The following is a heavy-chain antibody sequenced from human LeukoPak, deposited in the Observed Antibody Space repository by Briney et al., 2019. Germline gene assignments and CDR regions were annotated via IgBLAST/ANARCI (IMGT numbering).Heavy chain of an antibody. D-gene: IGHD1-1*01. CDR1: GFTFSSYW. J-gene: IGHJ4*02. Sequence: PGGSLRLSCAASGFTFSSYWMSWVRQAPGKGLEGVANIKEDGSEKFYVDSVKGRFSMPRDNARNSLYLQMNSLRAEDTAVYYCARGVPTGIDYFDYWGQGTLVTVSS. V-gene: IGHV3-7*01. CDR3: ARGVPTGIDYFDY. CDR2: IKEDGSEK.